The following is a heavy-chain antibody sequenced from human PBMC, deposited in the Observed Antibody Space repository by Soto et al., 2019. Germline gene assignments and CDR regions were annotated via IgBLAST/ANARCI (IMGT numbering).Heavy chain of an antibody. CDR1: RFTFTSYG. D-gene: IGHD5-18*01. V-gene: IGHV3-30*03. CDR3: VSDRGYGHASVPYS. J-gene: IGHJ4*02. CDR2: ISYDGGLQ. Sequence: QAHLVESGGGVVQPGRSLRLYCAASRFTFTSYGMHWVRQAPGTRLEWVAVISYDGGLQHYADSVKGRFTISRDNSKNMVLLQMNSLRAEDTAVYYCVSDRGYGHASVPYSWGQGTLVSVSS.